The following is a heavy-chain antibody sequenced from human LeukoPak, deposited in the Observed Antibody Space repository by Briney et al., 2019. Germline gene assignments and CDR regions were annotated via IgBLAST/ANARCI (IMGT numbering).Heavy chain of an antibody. CDR1: GFTFSSYA. D-gene: IGHD4-17*01. Sequence: GGSLRLSCAASGFTFSSYAMSWVRQAPGKGLEWVSAISGSGGSTYYADSVKGRFTIFRDNDKNTLYLQMNSLRAEDTAVYYCAKVEASYGDYYFDYWGQRTLVTVSS. CDR2: ISGSGGST. J-gene: IGHJ4*02. V-gene: IGHV3-23*01. CDR3: AKVEASYGDYYFDY.